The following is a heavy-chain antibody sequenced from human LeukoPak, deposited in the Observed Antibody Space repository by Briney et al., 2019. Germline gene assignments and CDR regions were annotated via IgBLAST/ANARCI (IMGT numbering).Heavy chain of an antibody. CDR1: GYTFTSYD. D-gene: IGHD3-9*01. Sequence: ASVKVSCKASGYTFTSYDINWVRQATGQGLEWMGGIIPIFGTANYAQKFQGRVTITADESTSTAYMELSSLRSEDTAVYYCARGPHHYDILTGYYNRFWFDPWGQGTLVTVSS. CDR2: IIPIFGTA. V-gene: IGHV1-69*13. J-gene: IGHJ5*02. CDR3: ARGPHHYDILTGYYNRFWFDP.